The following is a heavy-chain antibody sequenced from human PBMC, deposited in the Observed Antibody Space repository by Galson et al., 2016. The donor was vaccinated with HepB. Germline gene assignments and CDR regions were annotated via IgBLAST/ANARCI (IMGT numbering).Heavy chain of an antibody. J-gene: IGHJ4*02. CDR3: VSQFSDSGY. CDR1: GFSFSINW. Sequence: SLRLSCAASGFSFSINWMHWVRQAPGQGLVWVSRIKSDGSITTYTDSVKGRFTISRDNANNTLYLQMNSLRAEDTAVYYGVSQFSDSGYWGQGTLVTVSS. CDR2: IKSDGSIT. V-gene: IGHV3-74*03. D-gene: IGHD5-24*01.